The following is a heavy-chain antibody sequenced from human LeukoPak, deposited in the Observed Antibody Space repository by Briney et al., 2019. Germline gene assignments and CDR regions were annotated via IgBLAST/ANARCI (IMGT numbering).Heavy chain of an antibody. J-gene: IGHJ4*02. V-gene: IGHV3-64*01. D-gene: IGHD3-10*01. CDR1: GFTFSSYA. CDR2: ISSNGGST. CDR3: ARDRFGYPGLFDY. Sequence: PGGSLRLSCAASGFTFSSYAMHWVRQAPGKGLEYVSAISSNGGSTYYANSVKGRFTISRDNSKNTLYLQMGSLRAEDMAVYYCARDRFGYPGLFDYWGQGTLVTVSS.